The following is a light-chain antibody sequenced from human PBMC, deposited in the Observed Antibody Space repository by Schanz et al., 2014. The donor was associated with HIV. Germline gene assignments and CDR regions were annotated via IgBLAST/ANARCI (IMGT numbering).Light chain of an antibody. J-gene: IGLJ3*02. CDR3: CSYTSSSTWV. CDR1: NNDIGSYTY. CDR2: GVF. Sequence: QSALTQPASVSGSPGQSITFSCTGTNNDIGSYTYVSWYQQHPDKAPKLVVYGVFDRPSGVSNRFSGSKSGNTASLTISGLQAEDEADYYCCSYTSSSTWVFGGGTKVTVL. V-gene: IGLV2-14*03.